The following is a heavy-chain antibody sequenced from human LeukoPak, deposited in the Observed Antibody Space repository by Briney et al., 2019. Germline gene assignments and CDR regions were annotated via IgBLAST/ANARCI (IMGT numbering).Heavy chain of an antibody. Sequence: GVSLRLSCAASGFTFNTFGMHWVRQAPGQGLEWVAAIWFDGSVKHYSDAVKGRFTTSRDNSLNTLYLQMNSLRVEDTATYYCAKDTAVQFLEPAFWGQGTLVSVSS. D-gene: IGHD3-3*01. CDR2: IWFDGSVK. J-gene: IGHJ4*02. CDR3: AKDTAVQFLEPAF. V-gene: IGHV3-33*06. CDR1: GFTFNTFG.